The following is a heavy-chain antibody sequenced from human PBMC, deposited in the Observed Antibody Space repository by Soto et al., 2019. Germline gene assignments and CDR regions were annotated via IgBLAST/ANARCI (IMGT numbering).Heavy chain of an antibody. D-gene: IGHD2-8*01. CDR3: VRRGGVGLFDP. V-gene: IGHV3-11*06. CDR1: VFTFGDSY. CDR2: ISPGSRYP. Sequence: VGSLRLSCAGSVFTFGDSYMSCIRQSPGEWLEWLSYISPGSRYPAYADSVKGRFTISRDNAKRSLYLQMMSLTAEDTAIYYCVRRGGVGLFDPWGPATMVNVSS. J-gene: IGHJ5*02.